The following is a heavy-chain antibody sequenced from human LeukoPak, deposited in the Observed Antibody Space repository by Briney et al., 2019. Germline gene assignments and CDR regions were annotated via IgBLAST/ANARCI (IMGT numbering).Heavy chain of an antibody. CDR1: GYTFTGYY. D-gene: IGHD5-12*01. CDR2: INPNSGGT. J-gene: IGHJ4*02. CDR3: AIYMVATEAFDY. Sequence: RASVKVSCKASGYTFTGYYMHWVRQAPGQGLEWMGWINPNSGGTNYAQKFQGRVTMTRDTSISTAYMELSRLRSDDTAVYYCAIYMVATEAFDYWGQGTLVTVSS. V-gene: IGHV1-2*02.